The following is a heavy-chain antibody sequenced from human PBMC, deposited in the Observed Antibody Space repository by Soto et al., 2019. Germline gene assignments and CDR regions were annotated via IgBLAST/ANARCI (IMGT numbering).Heavy chain of an antibody. Sequence: EAPLLESGGQLVQPGGSLRLSCAASGFTFSTYTMNWVRQAPGKGLEWVAGIFPGGSTYYANAVKGRFTISSDHSQSSVFLQMSRLRDEDTAVYYCAKDRQPEGIWTFDLWGQGTLVTVSS. V-gene: IGHV3-23*03. D-gene: IGHD3-9*01. CDR1: GFTFSTYT. CDR2: IFPGGST. J-gene: IGHJ4*02. CDR3: AKDRQPEGIWTFDL.